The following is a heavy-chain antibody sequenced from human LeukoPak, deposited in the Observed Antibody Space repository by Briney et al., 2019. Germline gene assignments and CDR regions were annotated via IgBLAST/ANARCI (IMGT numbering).Heavy chain of an antibody. Sequence: SVKVSCKASGGTFSSYTISWVRQAPGQGLEWMGRIIPILGIANYAQKFQGRVTITADKSTSTAYMELSSLRSEDTAVYYCAGVLGPYRAWYYYGMDAWGQGTTVTVSS. J-gene: IGHJ6*02. CDR3: AGVLGPYRAWYYYGMDA. CDR1: GGTFSSYT. CDR2: IIPILGIA. D-gene: IGHD3-16*01. V-gene: IGHV1-69*02.